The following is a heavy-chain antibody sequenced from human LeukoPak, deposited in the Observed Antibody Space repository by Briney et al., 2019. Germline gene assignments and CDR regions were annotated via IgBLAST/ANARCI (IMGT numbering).Heavy chain of an antibody. J-gene: IGHJ6*03. D-gene: IGHD3-3*02. CDR3: ARAFYPGFYSYMAV. CDR1: GGSISPYS. CDR2: IYYSGST. V-gene: IGHV4-59*01. Sequence: SETLSLTCTVSGGSISPYSWSWIRQPPGKGLEWIGYIYYSGSTNYNTSLKSRVTISVDTSKNQFSLELSSVTAADTAVYYCARAFYPGFYSYMAVWGKGTTVAISS.